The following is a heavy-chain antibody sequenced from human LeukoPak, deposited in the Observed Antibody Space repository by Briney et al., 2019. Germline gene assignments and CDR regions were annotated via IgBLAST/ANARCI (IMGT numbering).Heavy chain of an antibody. D-gene: IGHD3-22*01. CDR2: INHSGST. V-gene: IGHV4-34*01. CDR1: GGSFSGYY. Sequence: SETLSLTCAVYGGSFSGYYWSWIRQPPGKGLEWIGEINHSGSTNYNPSLKSLVTISVDTSKNQFSLKLSSVTAADTAVYYCARATDTYYYDSSGRGAGRFDYWGQGTLVTVSS. CDR3: ARATDTYYYDSSGRGAGRFDY. J-gene: IGHJ4*02.